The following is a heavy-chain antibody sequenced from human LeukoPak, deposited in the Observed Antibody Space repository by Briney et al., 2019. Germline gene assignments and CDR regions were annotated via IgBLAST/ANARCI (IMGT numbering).Heavy chain of an antibody. CDR3: ARARYCSSTSCPYYYGMDV. J-gene: IGHJ6*02. Sequence: TGGSLRLSCAASGFIFSSYGVHWVRQALGKGLEWVAVIWYDGSNKYYGDSVKGRFTISRDNYKNTLYLQMNSLRAEDTAVFYCARARYCSSTSCPYYYGMDVWGQGTTVTVSS. CDR2: IWYDGSNK. V-gene: IGHV3-33*01. CDR1: GFIFSSYG. D-gene: IGHD2-2*01.